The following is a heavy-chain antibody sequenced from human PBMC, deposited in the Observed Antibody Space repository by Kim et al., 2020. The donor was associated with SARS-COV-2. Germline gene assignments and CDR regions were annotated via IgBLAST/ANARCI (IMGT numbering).Heavy chain of an antibody. V-gene: IGHV3-30*18. D-gene: IGHD3-10*01. J-gene: IGHJ4*02. CDR2: ISYDGSNK. CDR3: AKDSDHSFDY. CDR1: GFTFSSYG. Sequence: GGSLRLSCAASGFTFSSYGMHWVRQAPGKGLEWVAVISYDGSNKYYADSVKGRFTISRDNSKNTLYLQMNSLRAEYTAVYYCAKDSDHSFDYWGQGTLVTVSS.